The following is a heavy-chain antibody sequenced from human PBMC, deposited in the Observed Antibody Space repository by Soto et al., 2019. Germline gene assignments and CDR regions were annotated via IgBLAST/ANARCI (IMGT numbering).Heavy chain of an antibody. CDR3: ARGMGPNPESIGAIIDY. V-gene: IGHV1-18*01. Sequence: QVQLVQSGAEVKKPGASVKVSCKASGYTFTSYGISWVRQAPGQGLEWMGWISAYNGNTNYAQKLQGRVTRTTDTSTSTANMELRSLRSDDTAVYYWARGMGPNPESIGAIIDYWGQGTLVTVSS. J-gene: IGHJ4*02. CDR2: ISAYNGNT. CDR1: GYTFTSYG. D-gene: IGHD5-12*01.